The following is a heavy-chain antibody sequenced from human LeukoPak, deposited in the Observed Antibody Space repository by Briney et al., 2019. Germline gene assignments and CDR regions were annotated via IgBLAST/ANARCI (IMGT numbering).Heavy chain of an antibody. Sequence: GRSLRLSCAASGFTFSSYAMHWLRQAPGKGLAWVAVISFDGSNKYYADSVKGRFTISRDNSKNTLDLQMNSLRAEDTAVYYCARSGGYSSSYYFDYWGQGTLVTVSS. D-gene: IGHD6-6*01. V-gene: IGHV3-30*04. CDR1: GFTFSSYA. J-gene: IGHJ4*02. CDR3: ARSGGYSSSYYFDY. CDR2: ISFDGSNK.